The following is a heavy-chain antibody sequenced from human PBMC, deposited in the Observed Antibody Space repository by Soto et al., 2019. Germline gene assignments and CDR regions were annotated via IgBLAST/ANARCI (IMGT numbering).Heavy chain of an antibody. CDR3: AKDSGSGWNFDS. V-gene: IGHV1-2*02. J-gene: IGHJ4*02. CDR2: VNPIGGGT. Sequence: ASVKVSCTASGYSFTDYYLHWVRQAPGQGLEWMGWVNPIGGGTKYTQKFQGRVTMTRDTSINTAYMELSRLTSDDTAVFYCAKDSGSGWNFDSWGQGTLVTVSS. CDR1: GYSFTDYY. D-gene: IGHD6-19*01.